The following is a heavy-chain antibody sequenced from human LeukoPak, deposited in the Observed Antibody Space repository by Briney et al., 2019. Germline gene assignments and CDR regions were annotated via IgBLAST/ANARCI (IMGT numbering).Heavy chain of an antibody. D-gene: IGHD2-2*01. Sequence: SQTLSLTCTVSGGSISSGDYYWSWIRQPPGKGLEWIGYIYYSGSTYYNPSLKSRVTISVDTSKNQFSLKLSSVTAADTAVYYCARGVISLGARGYCSSTSCTTFDYWGQGTLVTVSS. CDR2: IYYSGST. CDR1: GGSISSGDYY. J-gene: IGHJ4*02. V-gene: IGHV4-30-4*01. CDR3: ARGVISLGARGYCSSTSCTTFDY.